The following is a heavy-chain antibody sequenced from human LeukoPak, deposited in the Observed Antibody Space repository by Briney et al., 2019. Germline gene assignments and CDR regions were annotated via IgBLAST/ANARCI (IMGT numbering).Heavy chain of an antibody. CDR1: GFTFSSYW. V-gene: IGHV3-74*01. J-gene: IGHJ5*02. Sequence: GGSLRLSCAASGFTFSSYWMNWVRQAPGKGLVWVSRIASDGSSTTYADSVKGRFSISRDNAKNTLYLQMSSLRVEDTAVYYCARAAYYDFWSGQIHEENWFDLWGQGTLVTVSS. CDR2: IASDGSST. CDR3: ARAAYYDFWSGQIHEENWFDL. D-gene: IGHD3-3*01.